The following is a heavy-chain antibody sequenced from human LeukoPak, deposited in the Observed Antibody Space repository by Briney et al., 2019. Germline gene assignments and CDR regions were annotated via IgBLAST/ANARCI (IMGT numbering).Heavy chain of an antibody. D-gene: IGHD3-3*01. CDR1: GYTFTSYY. CDR3: ARDSYYDFWSGYYTLTFDY. V-gene: IGHV1-46*01. J-gene: IGHJ4*02. Sequence: GASVTVSCKASGYTFTSYYMHWVRQAPGQGLEWMGIINPSDGSTSYAQKFQGRGTMTRDTSTGTVSMELSTLRLEATAVYYCARDSYYDFWSGYYTLTFDYWGQGTLVTVSS. CDR2: INPSDGST.